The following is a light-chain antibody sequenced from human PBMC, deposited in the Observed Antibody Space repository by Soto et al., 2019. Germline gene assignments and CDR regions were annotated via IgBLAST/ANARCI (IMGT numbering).Light chain of an antibody. J-gene: IGKJ5*01. V-gene: IGKV3-11*01. Sequence: EIVMTQSPGTLSVSPGERATLSCRAGQGVTTNFAWYQQKSGQAPRLLIYDASSRATGIPDRFSGGGSGTDFTLTISSLEPEDFAVYYCKQRSSWPTVTFFQGTRLE. CDR2: DAS. CDR3: KQRSSWPTVT. CDR1: QGVTTN.